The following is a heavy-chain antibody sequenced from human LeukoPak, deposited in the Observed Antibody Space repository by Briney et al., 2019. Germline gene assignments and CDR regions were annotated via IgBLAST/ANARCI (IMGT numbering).Heavy chain of an antibody. J-gene: IGHJ4*02. Sequence: SQTLSLTCTVSGGSISSGGYYWRWIRQHPGKGLEWIGYIYYSGSTYYNPSLKSRVTISVDTSKNQFSLKLSSVTAADTAVYYCARDSYYDSSGYPDWGQGTLVTVSS. CDR2: IYYSGST. V-gene: IGHV4-31*03. CDR1: GGSISSGGYY. CDR3: ARDSYYDSSGYPD. D-gene: IGHD3-22*01.